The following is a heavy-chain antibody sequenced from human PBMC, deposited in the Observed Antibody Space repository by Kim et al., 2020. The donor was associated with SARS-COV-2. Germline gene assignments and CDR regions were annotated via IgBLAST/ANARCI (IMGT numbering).Heavy chain of an antibody. CDR1: GDSITSAY. Sequence: SETLSLTCIVAGDSITSAYWSWIRQPPGKGLEWIGFYHGSAIPQNSSLSRRGSISADTSNTRISLTLKFLTAADTAIYYCSSSYNNNAWFDAFDNCGQG. V-gene: IGHV4-59*08. J-gene: IGHJ3*02. D-gene: IGHD3-10*01. CDR3: SSSYNNNAWFDAFDN. CDR2: YHGSAI.